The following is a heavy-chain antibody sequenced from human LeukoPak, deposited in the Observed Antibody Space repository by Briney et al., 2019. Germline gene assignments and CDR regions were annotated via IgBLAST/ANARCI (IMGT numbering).Heavy chain of an antibody. Sequence: ASVKVSCKASGYTFTGYYMHWVRQAPGQGLEWMGWINPNSGGTNYAQKFQGRVTMTRDTSISTAYMELSRLRSDDTAMYYCARRVLWFGELNLGPNFDYWGQGTLVTVSS. D-gene: IGHD3-10*01. CDR3: ARRVLWFGELNLGPNFDY. J-gene: IGHJ4*02. V-gene: IGHV1-2*02. CDR2: INPNSGGT. CDR1: GYTFTGYY.